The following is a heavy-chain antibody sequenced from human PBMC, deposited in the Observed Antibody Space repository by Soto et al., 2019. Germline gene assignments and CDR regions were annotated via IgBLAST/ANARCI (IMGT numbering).Heavy chain of an antibody. CDR3: ARANSNSPQRHFDY. CDR2: LYYGGSA. J-gene: IGHJ4*02. Sequence: SLTCTVSGGSISSYYWNWIRQPPGKGLEWIGFLYYGGSAHFNPSLKSRVTISGDTSKNQFSLKLTSVTAADTAMYYCARANSNSPQRHFDYWGQGTLVTVSS. CDR1: GGSISSYY. V-gene: IGHV4-59*12. D-gene: IGHD4-4*01.